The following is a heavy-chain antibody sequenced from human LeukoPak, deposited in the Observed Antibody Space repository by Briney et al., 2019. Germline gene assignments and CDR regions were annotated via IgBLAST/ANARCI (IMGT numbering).Heavy chain of an antibody. V-gene: IGHV3-23*01. CDR3: SSSGVEEWQGLHF. Sequence: GGSLRLSCAASGFTFSTYAMSWVRQAPGKGLEWVSVISNNGGSTHYADSVKGRFSISRDNSKNTLYLQMNSLSSEDTAVYYCSSSGVEEWQGLHFWGQGTLVTVSS. CDR1: GFTFSTYA. D-gene: IGHD3-3*01. CDR2: ISNNGGST. J-gene: IGHJ4*02.